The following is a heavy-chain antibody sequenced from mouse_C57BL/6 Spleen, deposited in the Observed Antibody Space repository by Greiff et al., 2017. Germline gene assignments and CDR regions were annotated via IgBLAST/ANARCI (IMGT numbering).Heavy chain of an antibody. V-gene: IGHV1-54*01. Sequence: QVQLQQSGAELVRPGTSVTVSCKASGYAFTNYLIEWVQQRPGQGLEWIGVINPGSGGTNYHEKFKGKATLTADKSSSTAYMQLSSRTYEDSAVYFCAREVYDDDEEGGFDYWGQGTTLTVSS. CDR1: GYAFTNYL. J-gene: IGHJ2*01. CDR2: INPGSGGT. CDR3: AREVYDDDEEGGFDY. D-gene: IGHD2-4*01.